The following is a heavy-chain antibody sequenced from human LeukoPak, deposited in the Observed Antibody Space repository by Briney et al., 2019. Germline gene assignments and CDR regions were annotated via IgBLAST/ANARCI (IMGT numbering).Heavy chain of an antibody. CDR1: GYTFTGYY. D-gene: IGHD6-19*01. V-gene: IGHV1-2*06. J-gene: IGHJ3*02. Sequence: ASVKVSCKASGYTFTGYYMHWVRQAPGQGLEWMGRINPNSGGTNYAQKFQGRVTMTRDTSISTAYMELSRLRSDDTAVYYCARGATPIVLGIAVAGTDDAFDIWGQGTMVTVSS. CDR2: INPNSGGT. CDR3: ARGATPIVLGIAVAGTDDAFDI.